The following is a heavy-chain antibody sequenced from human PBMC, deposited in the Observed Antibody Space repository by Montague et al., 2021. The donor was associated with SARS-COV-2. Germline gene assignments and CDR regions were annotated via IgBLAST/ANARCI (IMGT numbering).Heavy chain of an antibody. Sequence: SVKVSCKVSEYSLSELSLQMHWVRQAPGKGLAWMGEFDSQDGETTYAQKFQGRVTMTEDRSTDTVYMELSSLRSDDTAVYYCATLGLEVITYAFEIWGQGTMVTVSS. J-gene: IGHJ3*02. D-gene: IGHD3-22*01. CDR1: EYSLSELS. CDR2: FDSQDGET. CDR3: ATLGLEVITYAFEI. V-gene: IGHV1-24*01.